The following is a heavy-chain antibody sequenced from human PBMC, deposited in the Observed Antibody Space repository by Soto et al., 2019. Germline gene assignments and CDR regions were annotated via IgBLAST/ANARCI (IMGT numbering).Heavy chain of an antibody. J-gene: IGHJ5*02. Sequence: ASVKVSCKASGYTFTGYYMHWVRQAPGQGLEWMGWINPNSGGTNYAQKFQGRVTMTRDTSISTAYMELSRLRSDDTAAYYCATSRITMVRGVIFNWFDPWGQGALVTVSS. CDR3: ATSRITMVRGVIFNWFDP. V-gene: IGHV1-2*02. CDR1: GYTFTGYY. D-gene: IGHD3-10*01. CDR2: INPNSGGT.